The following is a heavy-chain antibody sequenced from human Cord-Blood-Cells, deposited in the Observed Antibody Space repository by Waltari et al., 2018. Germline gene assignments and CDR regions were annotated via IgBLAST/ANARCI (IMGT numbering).Heavy chain of an antibody. D-gene: IGHD2-21*01. J-gene: IGHJ6*02. CDR3: TTGDCYKRPYYYGMDV. Sequence: EVQLVESGGGLVKPGGSLRLSCAASGFTFSNAWMSWVRQAPGKGLEWVGRIKSKTDGGTTDYAAPVKGRFTISRDDSKNTLYLQMNSLKTEDTAVYYCTTGDCYKRPYYYGMDVWGQGTTVTVSS. V-gene: IGHV3-15*01. CDR2: IKSKTDGGTT. CDR1: GFTFSNAW.